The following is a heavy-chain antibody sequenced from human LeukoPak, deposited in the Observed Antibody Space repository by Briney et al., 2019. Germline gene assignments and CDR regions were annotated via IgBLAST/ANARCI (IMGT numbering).Heavy chain of an antibody. Sequence: KPSETLSLTCTVSGGSISSYYWGWIRQPPGKGLEWIGSIYHSGSTYYNPSLKSRVIISVDTSKNQFSLKLSSVTAADTAVYYCARVTGYHGWFDPWGQGTLVTVSS. D-gene: IGHD6-13*01. CDR3: ARVTGYHGWFDP. J-gene: IGHJ5*02. CDR2: IYHSGST. V-gene: IGHV4-38-2*02. CDR1: GGSISSYY.